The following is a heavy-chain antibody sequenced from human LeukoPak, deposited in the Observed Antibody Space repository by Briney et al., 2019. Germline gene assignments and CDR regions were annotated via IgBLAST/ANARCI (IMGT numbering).Heavy chain of an antibody. J-gene: IGHJ3*02. V-gene: IGHV4-59*01. CDR1: GGSIRSYY. CDR3: ARDKKDYYDSSGYYYFAFDI. Sequence: SETLSLTCTVSGGSIRSYYWSWIRQPPGKGLEWIGYIYYSGSTNYNPSLKSRVTISVYTSKNQFSLKLSSVTAADAAVYYCARDKKDYYDSSGYYYFAFDIWGQGTMVNVSS. D-gene: IGHD3-22*01. CDR2: IYYSGST.